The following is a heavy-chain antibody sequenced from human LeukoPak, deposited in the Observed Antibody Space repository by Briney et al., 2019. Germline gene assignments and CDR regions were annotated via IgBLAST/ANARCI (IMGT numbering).Heavy chain of an antibody. CDR1: GFTFSNNW. CDR3: ARDCSDTGCYNTAFDY. CDR2: ISRDGSST. J-gene: IGHJ4*02. Sequence: PGGSLRLSCAASGFTFSNNWMHWVRQAPGKGLVWVSRISRDGSSTSYADSVKGRFTISRDNAKNTLYLQMNTLRAEDTAVCYCARDCSDTGCYNTAFDYWGQGTLVTVSS. V-gene: IGHV3-74*01. D-gene: IGHD2-2*02.